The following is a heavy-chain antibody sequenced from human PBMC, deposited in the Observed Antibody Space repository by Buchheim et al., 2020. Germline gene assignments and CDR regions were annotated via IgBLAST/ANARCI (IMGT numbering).Heavy chain of an antibody. V-gene: IGHV4-34*01. CDR2: INHSGST. CDR1: GGSFSGYY. Sequence: QVQLQQWGAGLLKPSETLSLTCAVYGGSFSGYYWSWIRQPPGKGLEWIGEINHSGSTNYNPSLKSRVTISVDTSKNQFSLQLSSVTAADTAVYYCARGAPLDSSSGMLNFDYWGQGTL. D-gene: IGHD6-13*01. CDR3: ARGAPLDSSSGMLNFDY. J-gene: IGHJ4*02.